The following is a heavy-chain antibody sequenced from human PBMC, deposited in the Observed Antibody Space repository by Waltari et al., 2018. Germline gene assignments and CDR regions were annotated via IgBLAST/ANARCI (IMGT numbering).Heavy chain of an antibody. CDR1: GFTLGSYA. Sequence: EVQLLESGGGLVQPGGSLRLSCAASGFTLGSYAMSWVRQAPGKGLEWVSSITSSGGSTYYADSVKGRFTVSRDNSKNTLYLQMNSLRAEDTAVYYCAKEGPVVVVLYYFDYWGQGTLVTVSS. CDR3: AKEGPVVVVLYYFDY. CDR2: ITSSGGST. D-gene: IGHD2-2*01. J-gene: IGHJ4*02. V-gene: IGHV3-23*01.